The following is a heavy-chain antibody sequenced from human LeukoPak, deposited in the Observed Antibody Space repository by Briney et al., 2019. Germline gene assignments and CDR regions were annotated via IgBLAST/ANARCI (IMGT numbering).Heavy chain of an antibody. Sequence: SVKVSCKASGGTFSSYAISWVRQAPGQGLEWMGRIIPIFGTANYAQKFQGRVTITTDESTSTAYMELSSLRSEDTAVYYCARERGIQLPKGGIDTWGQGTLVTVSS. CDR1: GGTFSSYA. CDR2: IIPIFGTA. D-gene: IGHD5-18*01. J-gene: IGHJ5*02. V-gene: IGHV1-69*05. CDR3: ARERGIQLPKGGIDT.